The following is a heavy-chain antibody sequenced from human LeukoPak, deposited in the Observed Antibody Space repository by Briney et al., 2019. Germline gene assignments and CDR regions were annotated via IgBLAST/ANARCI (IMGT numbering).Heavy chain of an antibody. J-gene: IGHJ6*02. D-gene: IGHD6-6*01. V-gene: IGHV3-7*03. CDR1: AFIFSGHW. CDR3: ARVEGEYSSSLAVWHYYYGMDV. CDR2: IKEDGSER. Sequence: GGSLRLSCEGSAFIFSGHWMNWVRQTPGKGLEWVASIKEDGSERQYVDSVKGRFSISRDNTKGSLFLQLNSLRAEDTAVYYCARVEGEYSSSLAVWHYYYGMDVWGQGTTVTVSS.